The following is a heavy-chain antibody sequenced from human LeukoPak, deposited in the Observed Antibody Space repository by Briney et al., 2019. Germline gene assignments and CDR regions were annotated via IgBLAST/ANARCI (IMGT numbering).Heavy chain of an antibody. CDR2: ISWNSGSI. J-gene: IGHJ5*02. Sequence: GGSLRLSCAASGFTFDDYAMHWVRQAPGKVLEWVSGISWNSGSIGSADSVKGRFTISRDNAKNSLYLQMNSLRAEDTAVYYCARARGSTMVRGVIRRWVNWFDPWGQGTLVTVSS. V-gene: IGHV3-9*01. CDR3: ARARGSTMVRGVIRRWVNWFDP. CDR1: GFTFDDYA. D-gene: IGHD3-10*01.